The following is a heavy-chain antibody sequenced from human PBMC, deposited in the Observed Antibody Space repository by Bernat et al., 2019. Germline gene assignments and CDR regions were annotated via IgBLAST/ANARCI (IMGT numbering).Heavy chain of an antibody. Sequence: QVQLQESGPGLVKPSETLSLTCDVSGASINSYWWSGVRQPPGKGLEWIGEIEHGGATNYNPSLKSRVTISVDKSKNQFSLKLSSVTDADTALYYCARNGAYCIEVWGQGTTVTVS. J-gene: IGHJ6*02. V-gene: IGHV4-4*02. CDR1: GASINSYW. CDR3: ARNGAYCIEV. CDR2: IEHGGAT. D-gene: IGHD2-21*01.